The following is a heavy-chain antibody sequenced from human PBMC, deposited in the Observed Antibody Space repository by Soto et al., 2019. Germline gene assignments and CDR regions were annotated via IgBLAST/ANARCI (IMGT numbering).Heavy chain of an antibody. CDR3: ATSSRTVAGYSYGMDV. D-gene: IGHD6-19*01. J-gene: IGHJ6*02. V-gene: IGHV5-10-1*01. CDR2: IDPSDSYT. Sequence: GESLKISCKGSGYSFTSYWISWVRQMPGKGLEWMGRIDPSDSYTNYSPSFQGHVTISADKSISTAYLQWSSLKASDTAMYYCATSSRTVAGYSYGMDVWGQGTTVTVSS. CDR1: GYSFTSYW.